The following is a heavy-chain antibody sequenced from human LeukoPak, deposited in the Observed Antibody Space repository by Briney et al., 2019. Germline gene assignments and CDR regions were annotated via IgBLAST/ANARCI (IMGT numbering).Heavy chain of an antibody. CDR3: ARRAHHSRSWYFDY. CDR2: ISSSGNTI. D-gene: IGHD6-13*01. J-gene: IGHJ4*02. V-gene: IGHV3-48*03. CDR1: GFTFSSYE. Sequence: GGSLRLSCAASGFTFSSYEMNWVRQAPGMGLEWVAYISSSGNTIYYADSLQGRFTISRDNAKNSLYLQVNSLRAEDTAVYYCARRAHHSRSWYFDYWGQGTLVTVSS.